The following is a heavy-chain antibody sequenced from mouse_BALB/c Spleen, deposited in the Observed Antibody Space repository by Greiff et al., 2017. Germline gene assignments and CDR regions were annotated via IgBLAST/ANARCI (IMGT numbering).Heavy chain of an antibody. D-gene: IGHD2-3*01. Sequence: VQLQQSGAELVKPGASVKLSCTASGFNIKDTYMHWVKQRPEQGLEWIGRIDPANGNTKYDPKFQGKATITADTSSNTAYLQLSSLTSEDTAVYYCARWLLHYAMDYWGQGTSVTVSS. V-gene: IGHV14-3*02. CDR3: ARWLLHYAMDY. CDR2: IDPANGNT. CDR1: GFNIKDTY. J-gene: IGHJ4*01.